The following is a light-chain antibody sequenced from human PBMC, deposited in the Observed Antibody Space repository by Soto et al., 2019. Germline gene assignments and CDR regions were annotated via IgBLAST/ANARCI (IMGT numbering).Light chain of an antibody. CDR2: DAS. V-gene: IGKV3-11*01. CDR3: QQRSTWPLT. Sequence: DIVLTQSPATLSLSPGERATISCRASQSVSSYLAWYQQKVGQAPRLLIYDASNRATGFPARFSGSGSGTDFTLTISSLEPDDFAVYYCQQRSTWPLTFGGGTKVEIK. CDR1: QSVSSY. J-gene: IGKJ4*01.